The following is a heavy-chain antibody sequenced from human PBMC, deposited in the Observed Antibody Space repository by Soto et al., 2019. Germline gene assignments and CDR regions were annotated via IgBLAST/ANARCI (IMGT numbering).Heavy chain of an antibody. CDR1: GFTFSSYA. CDR2: ISYDGSNK. Sequence: QVQLVESGGGVVQPGRSLRLSCAASGFTFSSYAMHWVRQAPGKGLEWVAVISYDGSNKYYADSVKGRFTISRDNSKNTLYLQMNGLRAEDTAVYYCARDRSVGSGYFGYYYYGMDVWGQGTTVTVSS. J-gene: IGHJ6*02. V-gene: IGHV3-30-3*01. D-gene: IGHD6-13*01. CDR3: ARDRSVGSGYFGYYYYGMDV.